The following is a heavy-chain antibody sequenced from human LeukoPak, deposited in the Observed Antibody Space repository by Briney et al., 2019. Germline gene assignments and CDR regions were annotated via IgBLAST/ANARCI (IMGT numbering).Heavy chain of an antibody. CDR3: ARNYYDSSAPSDY. J-gene: IGHJ4*02. D-gene: IGHD3-22*01. Sequence: GGSLRLSCAASGFTFDDYGMGWVRQAPGKGLEWVSGINWNGGSTGYADSVKGRFTISRDNAKNSLYLQMNSLKAEDTALYHCARNYYDSSAPSDYWGQGTLVTVSS. CDR1: GFTFDDYG. V-gene: IGHV3-20*01. CDR2: INWNGGST.